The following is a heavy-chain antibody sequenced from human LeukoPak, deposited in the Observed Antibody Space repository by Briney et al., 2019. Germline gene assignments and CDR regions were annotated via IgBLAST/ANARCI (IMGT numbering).Heavy chain of an antibody. Sequence: ASVKVSCKASGYTFTGYYMHWVRQAPGQGLEWMGWINPNSGGTNYAQKFQGRVTMTRDTSISTAYMELSRLRSDDTAVYYCARGSHPIQPIYGVVIIGYYFDYWGQGTLVTVSS. CDR3: ARGSHPIQPIYGVVIIGYYFDY. CDR2: INPNSGGT. V-gene: IGHV1-2*02. J-gene: IGHJ4*02. CDR1: GYTFTGYY. D-gene: IGHD3-3*01.